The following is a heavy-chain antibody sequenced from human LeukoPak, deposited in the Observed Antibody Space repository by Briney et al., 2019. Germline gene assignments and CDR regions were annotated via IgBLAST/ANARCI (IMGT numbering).Heavy chain of an antibody. V-gene: IGHV4-30-2*01. J-gene: IGHJ6*02. CDR1: GGSISSGGYS. D-gene: IGHD3-3*01. Sequence: SETLSLTCTVSGGSISSGGYSWSWIRQPPGKGLEWIGYIYHSGSTYYNPPLKSRVTISVDTSKNQFSLKLSSVTAADTAVYYCAREHSRGTIFGVAIIMDVWGQGTTVTVSS. CDR3: AREHSRGTIFGVAIIMDV. CDR2: IYHSGST.